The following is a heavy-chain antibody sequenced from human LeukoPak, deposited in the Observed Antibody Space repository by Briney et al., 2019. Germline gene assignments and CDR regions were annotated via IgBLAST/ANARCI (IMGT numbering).Heavy chain of an antibody. CDR2: IYYSGRT. CDR3: ARAIHDYGGTSRVDY. J-gene: IGHJ4*02. Sequence: SETLSLTCTVSGGSISSSSYYWGWIRQPPGKGLEWIGSIYYSGRTYYNPSLKSRVTISVDTSKNQFSLKLSSVTAADTAVYYCARAIHDYGGTSRVDYWGQGTLVTVSS. CDR1: GGSISSSSYY. V-gene: IGHV4-39*07. D-gene: IGHD4-23*01.